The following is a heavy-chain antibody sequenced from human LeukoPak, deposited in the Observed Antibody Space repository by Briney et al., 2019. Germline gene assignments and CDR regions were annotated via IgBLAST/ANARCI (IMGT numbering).Heavy chain of an antibody. CDR1: GYTFTSYD. Sequence: ASVKVSCKASGYTFTSYDINWVRQATGQGLEWMGWMNPNSGNTGYAQKFQGRVTITRNTSISTAYMELSSLRSEDTAVYCCARGNRSRAVAGVDYWGQGTLVTVSS. CDR2: MNPNSGNT. D-gene: IGHD6-19*01. CDR3: ARGNRSRAVAGVDY. J-gene: IGHJ4*02. V-gene: IGHV1-8*03.